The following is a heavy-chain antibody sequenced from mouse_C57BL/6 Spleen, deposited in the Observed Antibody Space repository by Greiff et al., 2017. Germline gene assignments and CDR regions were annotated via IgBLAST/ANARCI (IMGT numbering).Heavy chain of an antibody. J-gene: IGHJ4*01. CDR1: GYSITSGYY. CDR2: ISYDGSN. V-gene: IGHV3-6*01. Sequence: ESGPGLVKPSQSLSLTCSVTGYSITSGYYWNWIRQFPGNKLEWMGYISYDGSNNYNPSLKNRISITRDTSKNQFFLKLNSVTTEDTATYYCARDRGITTVGYAMDYWGQGTSVTVSS. D-gene: IGHD1-1*01. CDR3: ARDRGITTVGYAMDY.